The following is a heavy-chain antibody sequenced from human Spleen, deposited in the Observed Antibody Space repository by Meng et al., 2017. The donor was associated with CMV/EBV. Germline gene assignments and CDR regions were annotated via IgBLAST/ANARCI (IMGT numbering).Heavy chain of an antibody. CDR1: GYTFTSND. CDR2: MNPNSGNT. D-gene: IGHD2-2*01. V-gene: IGHV1-8*01. CDR3: ARDKVIPAAVSAFPTADFGMDV. J-gene: IGHJ6*02. Sequence: ASVKVSCKASGYTFTSNDINWVRQATGQGLEWMGWMNPNSGNTGYAQKFQGRVTITADKSTTTAYMKLSSLRSEDTAMYYCARDKVIPAAVSAFPTADFGMDVWGQGTTVTVSS.